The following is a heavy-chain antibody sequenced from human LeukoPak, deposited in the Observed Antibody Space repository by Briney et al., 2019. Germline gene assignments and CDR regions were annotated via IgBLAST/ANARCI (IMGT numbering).Heavy chain of an antibody. D-gene: IGHD1-1*01. CDR3: ATPTAGTWHFDY. CDR1: GFTFSSYW. Sequence: GGSLRLSCAASGFTFSSYWMTWVRQAPGKGLEWVANIKQDASERYYVDSVKGRFTISRDNAKNSLYLQMNSLRAEDTAVYYCATPTAGTWHFDYWGQGTLVTDSS. CDR2: IKQDASER. J-gene: IGHJ4*02. V-gene: IGHV3-7*01.